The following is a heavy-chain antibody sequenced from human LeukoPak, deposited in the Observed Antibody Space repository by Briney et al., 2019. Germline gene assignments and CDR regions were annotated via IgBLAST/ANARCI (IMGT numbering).Heavy chain of an antibody. CDR1: GLTFTTGA. Sequence: GGSRSPSCQAPGLTFTTGAMGWVRQPPGRGRGWVSAISGSGGSTYYADSVKGRFTISRDNAKNSVYLQMSSLRAEETAVYYCARIAYADEGMDVWGKGTTVTVSS. CDR3: ARIAYADEGMDV. CDR2: ISGSGGST. D-gene: IGHD2-21*01. V-gene: IGHV3-23*01. J-gene: IGHJ6*03.